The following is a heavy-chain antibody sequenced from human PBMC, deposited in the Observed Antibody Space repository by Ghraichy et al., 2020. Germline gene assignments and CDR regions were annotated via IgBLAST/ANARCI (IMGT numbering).Heavy chain of an antibody. D-gene: IGHD5-12*01. J-gene: IGHJ4*02. CDR2: IYYRGDT. CDR1: GGSISTATYY. Sequence: SETLSLNCSVSGGSISTATYYWGWIRQPPGKGLEWIGSIYYRGDTSYNPSLKSRVTISVDTSEDQVYLKLSSVTAADTAVYYCARQKAHSDYDLYQFDYWGQGTLVTVSS. V-gene: IGHV4-39*01. CDR3: ARQKAHSDYDLYQFDY.